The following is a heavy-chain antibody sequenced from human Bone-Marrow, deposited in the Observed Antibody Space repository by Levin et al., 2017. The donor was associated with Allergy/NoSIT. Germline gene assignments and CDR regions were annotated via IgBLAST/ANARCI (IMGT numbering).Heavy chain of an antibody. D-gene: IGHD1-26*01. CDR3: AKPPYSFSGYYYYGMDV. Sequence: GGSLRLSCAASGFTFSNYGMHWVRQAPGKGLEWVAVISYDGSNNDGSNKYYADSVKGRFTISRDNSKNTLYLHMNSLRPEDTAVYYCAKPPYSFSGYYYYGMDVWGQGTTVTVSS. CDR1: GFTFSNYG. J-gene: IGHJ6*02. CDR2: ISYDGSNNDGSNK. V-gene: IGHV3-30*18.